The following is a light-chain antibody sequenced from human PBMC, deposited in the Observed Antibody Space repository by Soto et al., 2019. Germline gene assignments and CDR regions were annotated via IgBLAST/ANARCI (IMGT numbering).Light chain of an antibody. V-gene: IGKV3-20*01. J-gene: IGKJ1*01. CDR2: GIS. CDR1: QSVTSNY. CDR3: QQYTDWPLT. Sequence: EVVMTQSPATLSVSPGERATLSCRASQSVTSNYLAWYQQKPGQAPRLLIYGISTRATGVPDRFSGSGSGTDFTLTISRLEPEDFAVYYRQQYTDWPLTFGQGTKVDIK.